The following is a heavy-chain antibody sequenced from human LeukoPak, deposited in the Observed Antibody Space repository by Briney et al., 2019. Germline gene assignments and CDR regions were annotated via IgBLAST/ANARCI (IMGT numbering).Heavy chain of an antibody. CDR2: IYYSGST. V-gene: IGHV4-59*01. J-gene: IGHJ4*02. Sequence: SETLSLTCTVSGGSISSYYWSWIRQPPGKGLEWIGYIYYSGSTNYNPSLKSRVTISVDTSKNQFSLKLSSVTAADTAVYYCARPYSLRYFDWLLYWGQGTLVTVSS. CDR3: ARPYSLRYFDWLLY. CDR1: GGSISSYY. D-gene: IGHD3-9*01.